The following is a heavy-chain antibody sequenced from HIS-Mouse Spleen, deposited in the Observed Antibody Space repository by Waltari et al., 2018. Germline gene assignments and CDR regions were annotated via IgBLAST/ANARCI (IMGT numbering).Heavy chain of an antibody. V-gene: IGHV4-39*07. D-gene: IGHD6-13*01. CDR2: IYYSGST. CDR3: AREIPYSSSWYDWYFDL. Sequence: QLQLQESGPGLVKPSETLSLTCTVPGRSISSSSYDWGWIRQPPGKGLEWIGSIYYSGSTYYNPSLKSRVTISVDTSKNQFSLKLSSVTAADTAVYYCAREIPYSSSWYDWYFDLWGRGTLVTVSS. J-gene: IGHJ2*01. CDR1: GRSISSSSYD.